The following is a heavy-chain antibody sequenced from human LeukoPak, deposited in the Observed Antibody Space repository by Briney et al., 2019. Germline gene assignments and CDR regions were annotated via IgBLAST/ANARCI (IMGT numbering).Heavy chain of an antibody. Sequence: GGSLRLSCAASGFTFSSYAMSWVRQAPGKGLEWVSGISGSGGSTHYADSVKGRFTISRDNSKNTLYLQMNSLRAEDTAVYYCAKDRRGCTSTSCYYRFDYWGRGTLVTVSS. CDR3: AKDRRGCTSTSCYYRFDY. CDR1: GFTFSSYA. J-gene: IGHJ4*02. CDR2: ISGSGGST. D-gene: IGHD2-2*01. V-gene: IGHV3-23*01.